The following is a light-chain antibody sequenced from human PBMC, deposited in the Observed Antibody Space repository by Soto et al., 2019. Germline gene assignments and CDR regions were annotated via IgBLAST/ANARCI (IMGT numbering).Light chain of an antibody. V-gene: IGKV1-39*01. CDR2: AAS. CDR1: QSISSY. J-gene: IGKJ1*01. CDR3: QQSYLNRA. Sequence: DIQLTQSPSVLSASVGDTVTITCRASQSISSYLNWYQQKPGKAPKLLIYAASSLQSGVPSRFSGSGSGTDFTLTISSLQPEDFATYYCQQSYLNRAFGQGTKVDI.